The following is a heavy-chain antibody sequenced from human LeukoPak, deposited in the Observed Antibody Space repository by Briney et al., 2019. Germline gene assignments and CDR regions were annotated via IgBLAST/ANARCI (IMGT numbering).Heavy chain of an antibody. D-gene: IGHD5-18*01. J-gene: IGHJ4*02. CDR3: ARGYNYGHDY. CDR2: VISHSGGT. CDR1: GCTFSGYN. Sequence: ASVKVSCKASGCTFSGYNMHWVRQAPGQGLEWMGRVISHSGGTNYAPRFQGRVTMTRDTSTSTAYMELSRLKSDDTVVYYCARGYNYGHDYWGQGTLVTVSS. V-gene: IGHV1-2*05.